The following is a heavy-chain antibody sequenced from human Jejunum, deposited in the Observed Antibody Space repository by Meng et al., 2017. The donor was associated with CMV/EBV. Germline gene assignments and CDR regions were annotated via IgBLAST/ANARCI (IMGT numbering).Heavy chain of an antibody. V-gene: IGHV4-39*07. D-gene: IGHD2-21*02. CDR2: IYYTGSS. Sequence: CSVSGGTIINNDFHWGWIRQPPGKGLEWIGSIYYTGSSYSSPSLKSRVTISVDTSKNHFSLRLTSVTAADTAVYYCASYTDYWFDPWGQGTLVTVSS. J-gene: IGHJ5*02. CDR1: GGTIINNDFH. CDR3: ASYTDYWFDP.